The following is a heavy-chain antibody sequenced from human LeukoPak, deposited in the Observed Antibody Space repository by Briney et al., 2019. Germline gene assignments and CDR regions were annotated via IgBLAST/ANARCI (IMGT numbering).Heavy chain of an antibody. J-gene: IGHJ6*03. CDR2: ITPFNGNT. CDR3: ARDRGSSWYHYYMDV. D-gene: IGHD6-13*01. Sequence: ASVKVSCKASGYTFTYRYLHWVRQAPGQALEWMGWITPFNGNTNYAQKFQDRVTITRDRSMSTAYMELSSLRSEDTAVYYCARDRGSSWYHYYMDVWGKGTTVTVSS. V-gene: IGHV1-45*02. CDR1: GYTFTYRY.